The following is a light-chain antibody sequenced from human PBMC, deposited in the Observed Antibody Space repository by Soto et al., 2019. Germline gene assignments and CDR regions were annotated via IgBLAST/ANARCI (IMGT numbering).Light chain of an antibody. CDR1: SSDVGNYNY. J-gene: IGLJ2*01. CDR3: TSYAGSNNLL. Sequence: QSALTQPPSASGSPGQSVTISCTGTSSDVGNYNYVSWYQHHPGKAPKLMIFDVSKRPSGVPDRFSGSKSGNTASLTVSGLQAEDEADYYCTSYAGSNNLLFGGGTKLTV. V-gene: IGLV2-8*01. CDR2: DVS.